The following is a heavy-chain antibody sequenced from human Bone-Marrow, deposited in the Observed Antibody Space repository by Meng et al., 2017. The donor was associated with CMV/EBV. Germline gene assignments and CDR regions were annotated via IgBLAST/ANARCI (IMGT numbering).Heavy chain of an antibody. Sequence: SETLSLTCAVYGGSFSGYYWCWIRQPPGKGLEWIGEINHSGSTNYNPSLTSRVTISVDTSKNQFSLKLSSVTAADTAVYYCATISYTPQGGFDPCGQGTLVTVSS. J-gene: IGHJ5*02. CDR2: INHSGST. CDR1: GGSFSGYY. CDR3: ATISYTPQGGFDP. D-gene: IGHD2-2*02. V-gene: IGHV4-34*01.